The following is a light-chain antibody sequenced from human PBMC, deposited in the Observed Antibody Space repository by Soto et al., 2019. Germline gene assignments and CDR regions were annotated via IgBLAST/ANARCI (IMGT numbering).Light chain of an antibody. CDR3: QQRRNWPPT. V-gene: IGKV3-11*01. J-gene: IGKJ2*01. Sequence: EIVLTQSPASLSLSPGERATLSCRASQSVSSYLAWYQQKPGQAPRLLIYHASNRATGIPARFSGSGSGTNFTLTISSLEPEDFAVYYCQQRRNWPPTFGQGTKLEIK. CDR2: HAS. CDR1: QSVSSY.